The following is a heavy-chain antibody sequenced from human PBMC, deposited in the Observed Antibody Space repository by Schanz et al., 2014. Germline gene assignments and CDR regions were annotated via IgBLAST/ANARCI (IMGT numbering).Heavy chain of an antibody. CDR2: VSSSSSYT. V-gene: IGHV3-11*03. J-gene: IGHJ6*02. Sequence: VQLLESGGGLVQPGGSLKLSCAASGLIFSNYVMSWIRQAPGKGLEWVSYVSSSSSYTHYADSVKGRFTISRDNAKNSLFLQMNSLRAEDTAVYYGLAPDYGMDVWGQGTTVTVSS. CDR3: LAPDYGMDV. CDR1: GLIFSNYV.